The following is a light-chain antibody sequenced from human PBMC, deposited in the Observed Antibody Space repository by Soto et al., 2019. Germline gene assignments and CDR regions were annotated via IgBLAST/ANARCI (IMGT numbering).Light chain of an antibody. Sequence: NFMLTQPHSVSESPGKTVTISCTHTSGSIASNYVQWYQQRPGSAPTTVIYEDDQRPSGVPDRFSGSKSGNTASLTISGLQAEDEADYYCCSYAGSSTFVFGTGTKLTVL. CDR2: EDD. CDR1: SGSIASNY. V-gene: IGLV6-57*04. J-gene: IGLJ1*01. CDR3: CSYAGSSTFV.